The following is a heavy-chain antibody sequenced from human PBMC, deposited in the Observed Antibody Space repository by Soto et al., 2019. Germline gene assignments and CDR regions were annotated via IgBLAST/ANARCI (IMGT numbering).Heavy chain of an antibody. Sequence: QVQLMQSGAEVKKPGASVKVSCKASGDTFTDYYIHWVRQAPGQGLEWMGTVNPSGGHTTYAQHFVGRVTXTXEXSSXTLYMELTSLTSDDTAIYYCARGGHVVVVTAALDYWGQGTLVTVSS. V-gene: IGHV1-46*01. CDR3: ARGGHVVVVTAALDY. J-gene: IGHJ4*02. CDR2: VNPSGGHT. CDR1: GDTFTDYY. D-gene: IGHD2-21*02.